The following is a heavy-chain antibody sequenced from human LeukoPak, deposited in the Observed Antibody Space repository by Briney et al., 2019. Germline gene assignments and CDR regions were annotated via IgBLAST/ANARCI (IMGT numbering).Heavy chain of an antibody. Sequence: GGSLRLSCAASGFTVSSNYMSWVRQAPGKGLEWVSVIYSGGSTYYADSVKGRFTISRDNSKNTLYLQMNSLRAEDTAVYHCARESDCSSTSCYGDYYYGMDVWGQGTTVTVSS. CDR3: ARESDCSSTSCYGDYYYGMDV. J-gene: IGHJ6*02. V-gene: IGHV3-53*01. CDR2: IYSGGST. CDR1: GFTVSSNY. D-gene: IGHD2-2*01.